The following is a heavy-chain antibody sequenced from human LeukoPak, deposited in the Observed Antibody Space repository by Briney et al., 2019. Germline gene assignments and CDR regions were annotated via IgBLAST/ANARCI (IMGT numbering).Heavy chain of an antibody. CDR3: ARASSTSCHF. V-gene: IGHV3-74*01. CDR1: GFALSMYW. J-gene: IGHJ4*02. D-gene: IGHD2-2*01. Sequence: GGSLRLSCAASGFALSMYWMHWVRQAPGKGLVWVSRIDTDVSNTDYADSVKGRFTISRNNAKNTLYLQMNSLRAEDTAVYYCARASSTSCHFWGQGTLVTVSS. CDR2: IDTDVSNT.